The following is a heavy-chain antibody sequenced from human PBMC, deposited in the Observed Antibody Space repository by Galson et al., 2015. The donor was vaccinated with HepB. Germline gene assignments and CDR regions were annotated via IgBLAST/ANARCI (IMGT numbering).Heavy chain of an antibody. Sequence: SVKVSCKASGYTFTSYYVHWVRQAPGQGLEWMGIINPSTAGTSYAQKFQGRVTMTRDTSTSTVYMELSSLRSEDTAVYYCARDSTMTTRVFDYWGQGTLVTVSS. CDR2: INPSTAGT. CDR1: GYTFTSYY. V-gene: IGHV1-46*03. D-gene: IGHD4-17*01. J-gene: IGHJ4*02. CDR3: ARDSTMTTRVFDY.